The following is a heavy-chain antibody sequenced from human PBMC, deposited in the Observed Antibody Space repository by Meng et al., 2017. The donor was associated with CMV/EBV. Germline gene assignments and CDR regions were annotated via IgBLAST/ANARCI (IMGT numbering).Heavy chain of an antibody. D-gene: IGHD3-22*01. CDR2: INHSGST. CDR1: GGSFSGYY. CDR3: ARVAEGYYYDSSGYRPPFDY. V-gene: IGHV4-34*01. Sequence: SETLSLTCAVYGGSFSGYYWSWIRQPPGKGLEWIGEINHSGSTNYNPFLKSRVTISVDTSKNQFSLKLSSVTAADTAVYYCARVAEGYYYDSSGYRPPFDYWGQGTLVTVSS. J-gene: IGHJ4*02.